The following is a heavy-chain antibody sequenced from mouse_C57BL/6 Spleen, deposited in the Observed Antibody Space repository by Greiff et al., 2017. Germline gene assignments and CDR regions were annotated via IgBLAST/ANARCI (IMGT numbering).Heavy chain of an antibody. Sequence: VQLQQSGAELVRPGASVTLSCKASGYTFTDYEMHWVKQTPVHGLEWIGAIDPETGGTAYNQKFKGKAILSADKSSSTAYMELRSLTSEDSAVYYCTAGSSYDYAMDYWGQGTSVTVSS. CDR1: GYTFTDYE. V-gene: IGHV1-15*01. D-gene: IGHD1-1*01. J-gene: IGHJ4*01. CDR3: TAGSSYDYAMDY. CDR2: IDPETGGT.